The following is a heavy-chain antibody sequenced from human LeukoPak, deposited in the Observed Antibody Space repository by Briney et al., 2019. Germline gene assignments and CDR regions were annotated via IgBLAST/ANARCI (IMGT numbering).Heavy chain of an antibody. V-gene: IGHV4-30-4*08. Sequence: PSETLSLTCTVPGGSISSGDYYWSWIRQPPGKGLEWIGYIYYSGSTYYNPSLKSRVTISVDTSKNQFSLKLSSVTAADTAVYYCARGGSAYRLGVSDYYYYYMDVWGKGTTVTVSS. CDR3: ARGGSAYRLGVSDYYYYYMDV. D-gene: IGHD2-8*01. CDR1: GGSISSGDYY. CDR2: IYYSGST. J-gene: IGHJ6*03.